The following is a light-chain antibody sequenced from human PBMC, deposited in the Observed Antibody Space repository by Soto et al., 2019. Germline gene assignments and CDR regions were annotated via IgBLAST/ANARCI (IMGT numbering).Light chain of an antibody. CDR3: QQHDTYSS. V-gene: IGKV1-5*03. CDR2: KAS. Sequence: DIQMTQSPSTLSASVGDRVSITCRASQSVSRSVAWYQQKPGKAPKLLIYKASTSESGVPSRFSGSGSGTEFTLTISSLQPDDFATYYCQQHDTYSSFGQGTKVEIK. J-gene: IGKJ1*01. CDR1: QSVSRS.